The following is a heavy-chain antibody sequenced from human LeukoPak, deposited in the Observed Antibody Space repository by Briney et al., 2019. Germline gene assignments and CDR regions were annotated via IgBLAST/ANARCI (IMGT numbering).Heavy chain of an antibody. Sequence: ASVKVSCKASGYTFTGYYMHWVRQAPGQGLAWMGWINPNSGGTNYAQKFQGRVTMTRDTSISTAYMELSRLRSDATAVYYCARGSSGWYAYYFDYWGQGTLVTVSS. D-gene: IGHD6-19*01. V-gene: IGHV1-2*02. CDR1: GYTFTGYY. J-gene: IGHJ4*02. CDR2: INPNSGGT. CDR3: ARGSSGWYAYYFDY.